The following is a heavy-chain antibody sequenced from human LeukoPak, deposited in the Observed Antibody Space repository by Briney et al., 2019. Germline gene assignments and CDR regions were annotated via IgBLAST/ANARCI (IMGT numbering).Heavy chain of an antibody. D-gene: IGHD2-15*01. V-gene: IGHV4-30-2*01. CDR3: ARAPGRGCSGGSCRYYFDY. J-gene: IGHJ4*02. Sequence: SQTLSLTCAVSGGSISSGGYSWSWIRQPPGKGLEWIGYIYHSGSTYYNPSLKRRVTISVDRSKNQFSLKLSSVTAADTAVYYCARAPGRGCSGGSCRYYFDYWGQGTLVTVSS. CDR2: IYHSGST. CDR1: GGSISSGGYS.